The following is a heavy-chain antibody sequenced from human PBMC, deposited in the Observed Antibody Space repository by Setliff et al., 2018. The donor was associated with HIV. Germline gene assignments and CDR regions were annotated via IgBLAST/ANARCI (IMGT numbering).Heavy chain of an antibody. V-gene: IGHV4-4*07. CDR1: GASIRSYY. Sequence: SETLSLTCTVSGASIRSYYWSWLRQPAGKGLEWIGRMFASGSANYSPSLESRVTLSVDKSKNQFSLRLSSVTAADTAVYYCATLAAAGESYDYWGRGSLVTVSS. CDR2: MFASGSA. CDR3: ATLAAAGESYDY. D-gene: IGHD6-13*01. J-gene: IGHJ4*02.